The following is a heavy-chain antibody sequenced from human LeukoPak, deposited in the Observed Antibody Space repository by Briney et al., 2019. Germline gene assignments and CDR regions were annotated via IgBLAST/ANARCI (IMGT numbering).Heavy chain of an antibody. D-gene: IGHD4-11*01. V-gene: IGHV5-51*03. CDR1: GYSFTSYW. Sequence: GESLKISCKASGYSFTSYWIAWLRQMPGKGLEWMGIIYPGDSDTRYSPSFRGQVIISADESISTAFLQWRSLKTSDTAMYYCARAPTSLSNPYYFDYWGQGALVTVSS. J-gene: IGHJ4*02. CDR2: IYPGDSDT. CDR3: ARAPTSLSNPYYFDY.